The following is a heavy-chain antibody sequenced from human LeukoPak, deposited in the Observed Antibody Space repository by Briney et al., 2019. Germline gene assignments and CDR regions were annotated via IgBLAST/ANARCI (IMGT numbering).Heavy chain of an antibody. J-gene: IGHJ4*02. CDR1: GYTFTSYY. V-gene: IGHV1-46*01. CDR3: ARDREWGPEDYYDG. CDR2: INPGGGST. Sequence: GASVKVSCKASGYTFTSYYIHWVRQAPGQGLEWMGIINPGGGSTSYAQKFQGRVTMTRDTSTNTVYMELSSLRSEDTAVYYCARDREWGPEDYYDGWGQGTLCTVSS. D-gene: IGHD3-22*01.